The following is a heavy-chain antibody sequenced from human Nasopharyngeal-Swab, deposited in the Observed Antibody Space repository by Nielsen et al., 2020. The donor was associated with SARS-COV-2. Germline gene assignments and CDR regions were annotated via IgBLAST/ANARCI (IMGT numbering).Heavy chain of an antibody. CDR1: GGSFSGYY. D-gene: IGHD6-6*01. CDR2: NNHSGST. J-gene: IGHJ6*02. V-gene: IGHV4-34*01. Sequence: SETLSLTCAVYGGSFSGYYWSWIRQPPGKGLEWCGANNHSGSTNYNPSPKRRVTISVDTSTNQSSLKLSSVTAADTAVYYCARGEDSSSSTHSIRYYYYGMDVWGQGTTVTVSS. CDR3: ARGEDSSSSTHSIRYYYYGMDV.